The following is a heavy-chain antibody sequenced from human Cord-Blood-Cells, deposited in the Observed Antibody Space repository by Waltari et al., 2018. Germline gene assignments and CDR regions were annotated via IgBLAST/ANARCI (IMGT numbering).Heavy chain of an antibody. CDR3: ATGKVSVVISSPTFDY. D-gene: IGHD3-22*01. Sequence: QVQLVQSGAEVKKPGASVTVSCKVSGYTLTELSMPWVRQAPGKGLEWMGGFDPEDGETIYAQKFQGRVTMTEDTSTDTAYMELSSLRSEDTAVYYCATGKVSVVISSPTFDYWGQGTLVTVSS. J-gene: IGHJ4*02. CDR1: GYTLTELS. CDR2: FDPEDGET. V-gene: IGHV1-24*01.